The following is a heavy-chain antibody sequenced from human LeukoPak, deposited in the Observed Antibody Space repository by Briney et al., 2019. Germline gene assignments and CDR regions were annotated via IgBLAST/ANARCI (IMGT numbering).Heavy chain of an antibody. CDR1: GFTFNSYA. V-gene: IGHV3-23*01. J-gene: IGHJ4*02. Sequence: GGSLRLSCAASGFTFNSYAMSWVRQAPGKGLEWVSVICGSGSSTYADAVKGRFTISRDNSKNTLYLQMTSLRVEDTAVYFCASAPVVGNAEAFWGQGTLVTVAS. CDR2: ICGSGSST. CDR3: ASAPVVGNAEAF. D-gene: IGHD1-26*01.